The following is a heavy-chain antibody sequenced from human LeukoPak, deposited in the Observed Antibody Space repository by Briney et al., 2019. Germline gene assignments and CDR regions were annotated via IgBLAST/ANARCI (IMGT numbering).Heavy chain of an antibody. CDR2: LHYTGST. J-gene: IGHJ4*02. CDR3: ANQGSREVRGFDY. D-gene: IGHD2-2*01. V-gene: IGHV4-59*01. Sequence: SETLSLTCAVSGDSITSYYWNWIRQPPVKGLEWIGYLHYTGSTDYNPSLRSRVTMWVDASKKQLSLRMTSVTAADTAIYYCANQGSREVRGFDYWGLGTLVTVSS. CDR1: GDSITSYY.